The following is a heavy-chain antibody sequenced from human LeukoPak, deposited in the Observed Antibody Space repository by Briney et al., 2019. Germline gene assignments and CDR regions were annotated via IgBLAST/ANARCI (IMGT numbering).Heavy chain of an antibody. D-gene: IGHD6-13*01. CDR2: INTAGRT. V-gene: IGHV3-23*01. Sequence: GGSLRLSCAVSGFTFGSYDMSWVRQAPGKGLEWVSGINTAGRTWYGDSVKGRFTISRDKAKNTLYLQLNSLRAEDTALYYCAKMGSSWPDAFDIWGQGAAVTVSS. J-gene: IGHJ3*02. CDR1: GFTFGSYD. CDR3: AKMGSSWPDAFDI.